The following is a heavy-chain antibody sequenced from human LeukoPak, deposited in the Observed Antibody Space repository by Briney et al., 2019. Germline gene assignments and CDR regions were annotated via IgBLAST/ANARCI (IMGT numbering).Heavy chain of an antibody. CDR3: ASFNTAKGTFDY. D-gene: IGHD5-18*01. CDR2: IYTSGST. Sequence: SETLSLTCTVSGYSISSGYFWGWIRQPPGKGLEWIGRIYTSGSTNYNPSLKSRVTMSVDTSKNQFSLKLSSVTAADTAVYYCASFNTAKGTFDYWGQGTLVTVSS. V-gene: IGHV4-38-2*02. J-gene: IGHJ4*02. CDR1: GYSISSGYF.